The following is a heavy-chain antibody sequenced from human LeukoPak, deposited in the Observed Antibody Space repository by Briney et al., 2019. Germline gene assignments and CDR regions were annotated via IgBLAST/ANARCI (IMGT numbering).Heavy chain of an antibody. CDR3: AKAFPVDTAAFDI. V-gene: IGHV3-9*01. D-gene: IGHD5-18*01. J-gene: IGHJ3*02. Sequence: GGSLRLSCAAYGFTFDDYAMHWVGQAPGKGLEWFSGISWNSGRIGYVDCVKGRFTISRDNAKNSLYLQMNSLRAEDTALYYCAKAFPVDTAAFDIWGQGTMVTVSS. CDR2: ISWNSGRI. CDR1: GFTFDDYA.